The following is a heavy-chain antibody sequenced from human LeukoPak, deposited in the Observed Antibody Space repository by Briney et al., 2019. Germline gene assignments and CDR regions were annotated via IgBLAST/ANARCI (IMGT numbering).Heavy chain of an antibody. CDR1: GYSFTSYW. CDR3: ARPAGAGYGSGSYYILDY. CDR2: IYPGDSDT. V-gene: IGHV5-51*01. Sequence: GESLKISCKGSGYSFTSYWIGWVRQMPGKGLEWMGTIYPGDSDTRYSPSFQGQVTISADKSISTAYLQWSSLKASDTAMYYCARPAGAGYGSGSYYILDYWGQGTLVTVSS. D-gene: IGHD3-10*01. J-gene: IGHJ4*02.